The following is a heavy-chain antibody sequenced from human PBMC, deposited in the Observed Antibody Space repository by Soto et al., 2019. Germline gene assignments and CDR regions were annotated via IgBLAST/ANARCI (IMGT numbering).Heavy chain of an antibody. CDR3: ARHEGLLRPNPFFDY. V-gene: IGHV4-59*08. CDR1: GGSISSYY. CDR2: IYYSGST. J-gene: IGHJ4*02. D-gene: IGHD5-12*01. Sequence: SETLSLTCTVSGGSISSYYWSWIRQPPGKGLEWIGYIYYSGSTNYNPSLKSRVTISVDTSKNQFSLKLSSVTAADTAVYYCARHEGLLRPNPFFDYWGQGTLVTVSS.